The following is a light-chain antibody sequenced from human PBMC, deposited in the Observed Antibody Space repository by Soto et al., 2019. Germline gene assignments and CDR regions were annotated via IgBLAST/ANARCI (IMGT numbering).Light chain of an antibody. V-gene: IGLV2-14*01. Sequence: QSALTQPASVSGSPGQSITISCTGTSSDVGGYNYVSWYQQHPGKAPKLMIYDVSDRPSGVSNRFSGSKSGNTASLTISGLQADDEADYYCSSYTSSRTTVFGTGTKVTVL. CDR3: SSYTSSRTTV. J-gene: IGLJ1*01. CDR1: SSDVGGYNY. CDR2: DVS.